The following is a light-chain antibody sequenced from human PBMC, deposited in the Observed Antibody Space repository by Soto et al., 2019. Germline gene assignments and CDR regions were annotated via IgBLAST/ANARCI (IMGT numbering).Light chain of an antibody. CDR1: SSDVGGYNY. CDR3: SSYPSSSTNV. CDR2: DVS. Sequence: QSALTQPASVSGSPGQSITISCTGTSSDVGGYNYVSWYQQHPGKAPKLMIYDVSNRPSGVSNRFSGSKSGNTASLTISGLQAEDEADYYCSSYPSSSTNVFGTGTQLTVL. J-gene: IGLJ1*01. V-gene: IGLV2-14*01.